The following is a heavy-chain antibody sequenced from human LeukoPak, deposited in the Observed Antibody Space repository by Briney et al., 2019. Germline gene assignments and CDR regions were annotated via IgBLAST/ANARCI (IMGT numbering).Heavy chain of an antibody. D-gene: IGHD6-13*01. CDR1: GFTFSSYS. Sequence: GGSRRLSCEASGFTFSSYSMNWVRKAPGKGLEWVSSISSSSSYIYYADSVKGRFTISRDNAKNSLYLQMNSLRAEDTAVYYCARVSSTPALLPAAEDYWGQGTLVTVSS. J-gene: IGHJ4*02. CDR3: ARVSSTPALLPAAEDY. V-gene: IGHV3-21*01. CDR2: ISSSSSYI.